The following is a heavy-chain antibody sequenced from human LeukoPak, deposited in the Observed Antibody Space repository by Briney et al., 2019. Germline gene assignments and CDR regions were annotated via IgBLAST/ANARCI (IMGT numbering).Heavy chain of an antibody. V-gene: IGHV3-30-3*01. Sequence: GGSLRLSCAASEFXFSSYAIHWVRQAPGKGLEWMAVISYDGSSRYYADSVKGRFTISRDNSKNTLYLQMNSLRVEDTAVYYCARDWSSKYPYYYGMDVWGQGTTVTVSS. CDR1: EFXFSSYA. J-gene: IGHJ6*02. D-gene: IGHD4-11*01. CDR2: ISYDGSSR. CDR3: ARDWSSKYPYYYGMDV.